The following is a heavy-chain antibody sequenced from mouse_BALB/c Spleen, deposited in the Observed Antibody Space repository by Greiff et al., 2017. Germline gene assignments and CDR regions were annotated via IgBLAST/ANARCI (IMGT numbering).Heavy chain of an antibody. V-gene: IGHV1S137*01. J-gene: IGHJ1*01. D-gene: IGHD3-3*01. Sequence: VKLMESGAELVRPGVSVKISCKGSGYTFTDYAMHWVKQSHAKSLEWIGVISTYYGDASYNQKFKGKAIMTVDKSSSTAYMELARLTSEDSAIYYCARGWDSGYFDVWGAGTTVTVSS. CDR1: GYTFTDYA. CDR3: ARGWDSGYFDV. CDR2: ISTYYGDA.